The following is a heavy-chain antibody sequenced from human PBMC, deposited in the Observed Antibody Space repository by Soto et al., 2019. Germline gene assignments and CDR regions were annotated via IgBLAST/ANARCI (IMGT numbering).Heavy chain of an antibody. J-gene: IGHJ4*02. CDR3: ARDFYCHGSGAMGGYFAY. Sequence: EVQLVESGGGLVLPGGSLRLSCAASGITVSSNYMSWVRQAPGKGLEWVSVIYSGGSTYYAASVKGRYTISRDNSRSPLYVLMNSLRAEYTAVYYCARDFYCHGSGAMGGYFAYWGQGALVTVSS. V-gene: IGHV3-66*01. CDR1: GITVSSNY. D-gene: IGHD3-10*01. CDR2: IYSGGST.